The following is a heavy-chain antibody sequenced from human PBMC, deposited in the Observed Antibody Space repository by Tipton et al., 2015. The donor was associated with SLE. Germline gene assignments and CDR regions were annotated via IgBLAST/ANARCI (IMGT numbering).Heavy chain of an antibody. J-gene: IGHJ4*02. CDR1: GVSLSSTTYY. CDR3: AREDYDILTGSGGFDY. CDR2: IYYSGST. V-gene: IGHV4-31*03. D-gene: IGHD3-9*01. Sequence: TLSLTCTVSGVSLSSTTYYWGWIRQHPGKGLEWIGYIYYSGSTYYNPSLKSRVTISVDTSKNQFSLKLSSVTAADTAVYYCAREDYDILTGSGGFDYWGQGTLVTVSS.